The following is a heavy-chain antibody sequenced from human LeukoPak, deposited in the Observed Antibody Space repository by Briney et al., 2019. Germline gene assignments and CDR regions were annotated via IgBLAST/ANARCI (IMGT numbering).Heavy chain of an antibody. J-gene: IGHJ4*02. Sequence: ASVKVSCKVSGYTLTELSMHWVRQAPGQGLEWMGWINPNSGGTNYAQKFQGRVTMTRDTSISTVYMELSRLRSDDTAVYYCARVENFWSGYYIHWGQGTLVTVSS. V-gene: IGHV1-2*02. CDR1: GYTLTELS. CDR3: ARVENFWSGYYIH. D-gene: IGHD3-3*01. CDR2: INPNSGGT.